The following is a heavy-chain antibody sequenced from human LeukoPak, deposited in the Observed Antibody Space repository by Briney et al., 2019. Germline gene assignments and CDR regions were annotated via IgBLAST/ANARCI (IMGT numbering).Heavy chain of an antibody. CDR2: IYHSGST. J-gene: IGHJ5*02. V-gene: IGHV4-38-2*01. CDR3: ARVRMDNWFDP. D-gene: IGHD2-2*03. CDR1: SYSISSGYY. Sequence: SETLSLTCAVSSYSISSGYYWGWIRQPPGKGLEWIGSIYHSGSTYYNPSLKSRVTISVDTSKNQFSLKLSSVTAADTAVYYCARVRMDNWFDPWGQGTLVTVSS.